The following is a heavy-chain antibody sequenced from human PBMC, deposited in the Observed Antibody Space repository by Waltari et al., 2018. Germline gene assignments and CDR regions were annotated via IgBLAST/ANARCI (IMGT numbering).Heavy chain of an antibody. CDR1: GGTFSSYA. J-gene: IGHJ6*02. V-gene: IGHV1-69*01. D-gene: IGHD5-12*01. CDR2: IIPIFGTA. CDR3: ARAYSGYDYYYYGMDV. Sequence: VQLVQSGAEMKKPGSSVKVSCKASGGTFSSYAISWVRQAPGQGLEWMGGIIPIFGTATYAQKFQGRVTITTDESTSTAYMELSSLRSEDTAVYYCARAYSGYDYYYYGMDVWGQGTTVTVSS.